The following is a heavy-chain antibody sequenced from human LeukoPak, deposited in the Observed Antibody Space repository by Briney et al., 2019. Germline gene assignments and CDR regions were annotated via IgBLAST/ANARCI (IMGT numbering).Heavy chain of an antibody. CDR1: GFSFDTYS. D-gene: IGHD7-27*01. J-gene: IGHJ4*02. CDR3: ASPLLETGEFQGY. V-gene: IGHV3-21*01. Sequence: GGSLRLSCAASGFSFDTYSMHWVRQAPGKGLEWVSSISSSGGYSYYSDSMKGRFTISRDNVKNSLYLQMNSLRAEDTGIYYCASPLLETGEFQGYWGQGTLVTVPS. CDR2: ISSSGGYS.